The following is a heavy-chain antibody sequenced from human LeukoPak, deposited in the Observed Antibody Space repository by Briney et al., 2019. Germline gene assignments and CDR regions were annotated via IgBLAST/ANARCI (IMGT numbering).Heavy chain of an antibody. V-gene: IGHV4-4*02. CDR2: IYHSGST. CDR1: GGSISSSNW. CDR3: ARDPSGYFNY. Sequence: SETLSLTCAVSGGSISSSNWWSWVRQPPGKGLEWIGEIYHSGSTNYNPSLKSRVTISVDTSKNQFSLKLSSVTAADTAVYYCARDPSGYFNYWGQGTLATVSS. J-gene: IGHJ4*02. D-gene: IGHD3-22*01.